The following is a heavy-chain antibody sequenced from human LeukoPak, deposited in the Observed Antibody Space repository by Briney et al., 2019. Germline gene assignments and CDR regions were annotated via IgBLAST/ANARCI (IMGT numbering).Heavy chain of an antibody. CDR2: INHDGST. CDR1: GGSFSGYY. D-gene: IGHD5-18*01. V-gene: IGHV4-34*01. CDR3: ARGRGYNAFDI. Sequence: SETLSLTCAVYGGSFSGYYWSWIRQPPGKGLEWIGEINHDGSTNYNPSLKSRVTISVDTSKNQFSLRLSSVTAADTAVYSCARGRGYNAFDIWSQGTMVTVSS. J-gene: IGHJ3*02.